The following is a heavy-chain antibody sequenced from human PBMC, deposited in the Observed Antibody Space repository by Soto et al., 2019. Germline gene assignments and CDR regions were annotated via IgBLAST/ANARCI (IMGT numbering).Heavy chain of an antibody. CDR3: ALGSRGY. CDR1: GFTFSDHY. CDR2: SRNKANSYTT. J-gene: IGHJ4*02. D-gene: IGHD3-22*01. V-gene: IGHV3-72*01. Sequence: PGGSLRLSCAASGFTFSDHYMDWVRQAPGKGLEWVGRSRNKANSYTTEYAASVKGRFTISRDDSKNSLYLQMNSLKTEDTAVYYCALGSRGYRGQGTLVTVSS.